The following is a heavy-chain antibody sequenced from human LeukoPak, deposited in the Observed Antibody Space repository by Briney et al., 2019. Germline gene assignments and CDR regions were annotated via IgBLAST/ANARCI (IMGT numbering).Heavy chain of an antibody. CDR2: IYTSGST. Sequence: SETLSLTCRVSGVSISSGSNYWGWIRQPAGKGLEWIGRIYTSGSTNYNPSLKSRVTMSVDTSKNQFSLKLSSVTAADTAVYYCARAVGSGSFQTYYYYMDVWGKGTTVTISS. CDR1: GVSISSGSNY. CDR3: ARAVGSGSFQTYYYYMDV. V-gene: IGHV4-61*02. J-gene: IGHJ6*03. D-gene: IGHD3-10*01.